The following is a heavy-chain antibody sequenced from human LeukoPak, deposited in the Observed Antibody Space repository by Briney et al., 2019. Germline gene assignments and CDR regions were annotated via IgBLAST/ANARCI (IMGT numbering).Heavy chain of an antibody. CDR3: AANDFWSGYTYYYYYMDV. V-gene: IGHV1-58*01. Sequence: ASVKVSCKASGFTFTSSAVQWVRQARGQRLEWIGWIVVGSGNTNYAQKFQERVTITRDMSTSTAYMELSSLRSEDTAAYYCAANDFWSGYTYYYYYMDVRGKGTTVTVSS. CDR1: GFTFTSSA. CDR2: IVVGSGNT. D-gene: IGHD3-3*01. J-gene: IGHJ6*03.